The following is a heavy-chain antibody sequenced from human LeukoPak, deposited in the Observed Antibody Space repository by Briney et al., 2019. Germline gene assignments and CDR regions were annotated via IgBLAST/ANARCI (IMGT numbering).Heavy chain of an antibody. J-gene: IGHJ6*04. D-gene: IGHD3-22*01. Sequence: GGSLRLSCAASGITVSTNYMNWVRQAPGKGLEWVSVIYSTDKTNYADSVQGRFTISRDPSKNTVYLQMNSLRGEDTAVYYCAREIGYYFDNHSSRLRGRFDDWGTGTTVIVSS. CDR3: AREIGYYFDNHSSRLRGRFDD. V-gene: IGHV3-53*01. CDR2: IYSTDKT. CDR1: GITVSTNY.